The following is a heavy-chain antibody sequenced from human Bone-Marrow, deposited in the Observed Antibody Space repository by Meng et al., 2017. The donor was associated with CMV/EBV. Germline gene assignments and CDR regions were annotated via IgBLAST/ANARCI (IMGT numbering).Heavy chain of an antibody. Sequence: GGSLRLSCAASGFTVTNNTMSWVRQAPGKGLEWVSVTYSGGSTYSADSVKGRFTISRDNSKNTLYLQMNSLRAEDTAVYYCAKEYSSSSGLDYFDYWGQGTLVTVSS. CDR3: AKEYSSSSGLDYFDY. CDR2: TYSGGST. V-gene: IGHV3-53*01. D-gene: IGHD6-6*01. CDR1: GFTVTNNT. J-gene: IGHJ4*02.